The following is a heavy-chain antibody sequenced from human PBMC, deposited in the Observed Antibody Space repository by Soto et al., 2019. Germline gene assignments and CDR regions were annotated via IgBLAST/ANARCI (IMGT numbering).Heavy chain of an antibody. D-gene: IGHD3-22*01. J-gene: IGHJ4*02. CDR3: ASSYDSSGYWDDERAPFDY. V-gene: IGHV5-51*01. CDR2: IYPGDSDT. CDR1: GYSFTSYW. Sequence: PGESLKISCKGSGYSFTSYWIGWVRQMPGKGLEWMGIIYPGDSDTRYSPSFQGQVTISADKSISTAYLQWSSLKASDTAMYYCASSYDSSGYWDDERAPFDYWGQGTLVTVSS.